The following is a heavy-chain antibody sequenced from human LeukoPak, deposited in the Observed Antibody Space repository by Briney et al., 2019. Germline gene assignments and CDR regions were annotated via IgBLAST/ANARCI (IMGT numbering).Heavy chain of an antibody. D-gene: IGHD3-22*01. CDR3: AIDYYYSSGQPDY. CDR1: GFTFSSYW. J-gene: IGHJ4*02. CDR2: IKQDGSEK. V-gene: IGHV3-7*01. Sequence: GGSLRLSCAASGFTFSSYWMSWVRQAPGKGLEWVANIKQDGSEKYYVDSVKGGFTISRENAKHSLYLQMNSLRAEHTSVYYCAIDYYYSSGQPDYWGQGTLVTVSS.